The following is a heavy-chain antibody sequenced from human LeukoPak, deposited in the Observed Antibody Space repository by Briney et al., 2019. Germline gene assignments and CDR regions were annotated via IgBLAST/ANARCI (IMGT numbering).Heavy chain of an antibody. CDR1: GYTFTGYY. J-gene: IGHJ4*02. CDR2: INPNSGDT. Sequence: GASVKVSCKSSGYTFTGYYMHWVRQAPGQGLEWMGWINPNSGDTNSAQKFKGRVSITRDTSINTAYMELSRLRSVDTAIYFCARGADSDFWSGYYSYFDFWGQGTLVTVSS. CDR3: ARGADSDFWSGYYSYFDF. V-gene: IGHV1-2*02. D-gene: IGHD3-3*01.